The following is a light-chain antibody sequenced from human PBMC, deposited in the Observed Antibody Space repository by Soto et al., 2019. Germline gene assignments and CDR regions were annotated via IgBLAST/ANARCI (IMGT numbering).Light chain of an antibody. CDR3: QQYNSYPWT. Sequence: DIQMTQFSSTLSASVGDRVIIPCRASQSISTWLAWYQQKPGKAPNLLIYKASILESGVTSRFSGSGSGTEFTLTISSLQPDDFATYYCQQYNSYPWTFGQGTKVESK. V-gene: IGKV1-5*03. J-gene: IGKJ1*01. CDR2: KAS. CDR1: QSISTW.